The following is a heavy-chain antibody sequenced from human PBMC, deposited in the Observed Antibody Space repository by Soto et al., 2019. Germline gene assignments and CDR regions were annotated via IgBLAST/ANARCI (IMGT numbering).Heavy chain of an antibody. Sequence: ASLKVSCKASGYTFTSYYMHWVRQAPGQGLEWMGIINPSGGSTSYAQKFQGRVTMTRDTSTSTVYMELSSLRSEDTAVYYCARDRVSSSWDYYYYGMDVWGQGTTVTVSS. J-gene: IGHJ6*02. CDR3: ARDRVSSSWDYYYYGMDV. CDR1: GYTFTSYY. CDR2: INPSGGST. D-gene: IGHD6-13*01. V-gene: IGHV1-46*01.